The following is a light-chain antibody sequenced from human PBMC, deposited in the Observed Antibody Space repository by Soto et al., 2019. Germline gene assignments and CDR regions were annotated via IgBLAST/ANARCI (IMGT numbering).Light chain of an antibody. J-gene: IGLJ3*02. CDR1: SSNIGRNT. CDR2: GLN. Sequence: QPVLTQPPSVSGTPGQRVTISCSGSSSNIGRNTVNWYQHLPGTAPKLLIYGLNHRPSGVPDRFSGSISGTSASLAISGLQSEDEAEYYCAVWDDSLSGVVFGGGTKLTVL. CDR3: AVWDDSLSGVV. V-gene: IGLV1-44*01.